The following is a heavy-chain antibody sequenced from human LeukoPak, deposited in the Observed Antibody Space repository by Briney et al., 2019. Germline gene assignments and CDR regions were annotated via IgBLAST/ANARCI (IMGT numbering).Heavy chain of an antibody. D-gene: IGHD1-26*01. CDR2: IRSKANSYAT. Sequence: GGSLRLSCAASGFTFSGSAMHWVRQASGKGLEWVGRIRSKANSYATAYAASVKGRFTVSRDDSKNTAYLQMNSLKTEDTAVYYCTRPVGATLVFDYWGQGTLVTVSS. V-gene: IGHV3-73*01. CDR1: GFTFSGSA. J-gene: IGHJ4*02. CDR3: TRPVGATLVFDY.